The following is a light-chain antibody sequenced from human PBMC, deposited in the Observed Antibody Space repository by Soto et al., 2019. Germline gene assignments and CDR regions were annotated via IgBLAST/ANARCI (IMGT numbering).Light chain of an antibody. V-gene: IGKV3-20*01. J-gene: IGKJ1*01. CDR1: QSVPSDY. Sequence: IVLTQSPGTLSLSPGERATLSCRASQSVPSDYLAWYHQRPGQAPRLLIYGASNRATGVPDRFSGSGSGTDFTLTITRLYPEDFALFFCQQYGSSPLTFGQGIKVEVK. CDR2: GAS. CDR3: QQYGSSPLT.